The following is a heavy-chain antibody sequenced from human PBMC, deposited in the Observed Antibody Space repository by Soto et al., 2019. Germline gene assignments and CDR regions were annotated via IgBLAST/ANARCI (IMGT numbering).Heavy chain of an antibody. CDR3: SRDRSSWHDDAFDI. CDR2: IYPGDSDT. CDR1: GYSFTSYW. J-gene: IGHJ3*02. D-gene: IGHD6-13*01. Sequence: PGESLKISCKGSGYSFTSYWIGWVRQMPGKGLEWMGIIYPGDSDTRYSPSFQGQVTISADKSISTAYLQWSSLKASDTAMYYCSRDRSSWHDDAFDIWVQGTMVTVSS. V-gene: IGHV5-51*01.